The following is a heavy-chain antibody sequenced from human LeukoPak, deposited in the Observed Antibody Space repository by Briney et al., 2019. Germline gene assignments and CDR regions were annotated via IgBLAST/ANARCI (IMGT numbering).Heavy chain of an antibody. CDR3: ARAWATDYFDY. V-gene: IGHV4-59*01. CDR1: GGSISSYY. Sequence: SETLSLTCTVSGGSISSYYWSWIRQPPGKGLEWIWYMYYSGTIKYNPSLKSRVTISVDTSKNQFSLKLSSVTAADTAMYYCARAWATDYFDYWGQGTLVTVSS. CDR2: MYYSGTI. J-gene: IGHJ4*02.